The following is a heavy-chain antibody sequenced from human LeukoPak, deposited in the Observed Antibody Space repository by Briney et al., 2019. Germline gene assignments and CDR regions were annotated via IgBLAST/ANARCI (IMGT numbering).Heavy chain of an antibody. CDR2: IWYDGSNK. V-gene: IGHV3-33*03. D-gene: IGHD3-16*01. J-gene: IGHJ5*01. CDR1: GFTFSSYG. Sequence: GGSLRLSCAASGFTFSSYGMHWVRQAPGKGLEWVAVIWYDGSNKYYADSVKGRFTIFRDNARNLLYLQMSSLRAEDTAVYYCSRGDDFSGDSWGQGTLVTVCS. CDR3: SRGDDFSGDS.